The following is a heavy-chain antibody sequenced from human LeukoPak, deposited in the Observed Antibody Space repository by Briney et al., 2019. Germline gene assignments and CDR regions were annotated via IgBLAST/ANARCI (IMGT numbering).Heavy chain of an antibody. CDR2: INHSGST. Sequence: PSETLSLTCAVYGESLRGYYSSWIREPPGKGLEGIGEINHSGSTKYNPSLQSRVNTPVETTKHQISLKLNSATAAETAVYYCAGDPDRALVGAAAAFDIWGQGTMVTVSS. J-gene: IGHJ3*02. CDR1: GESLRGYY. D-gene: IGHD1-26*01. V-gene: IGHV4-34*01. CDR3: AGDPDRALVGAAAAFDI.